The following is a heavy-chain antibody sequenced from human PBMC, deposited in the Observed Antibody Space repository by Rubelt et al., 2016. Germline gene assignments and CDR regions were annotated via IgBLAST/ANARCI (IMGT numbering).Heavy chain of an antibody. J-gene: IGHJ6*02. D-gene: IGHD2/OR15-2a*01. V-gene: IGHV3-7*04. Sequence: EVQLVESGGTLVKPGGSLRLSCAVSGFTFSTNWMNWVRQAPGKGLEWVADINVDGGERHCVDSVKGRFTISRDNAKNSLYLQMNSLRVEDTAVYYCAKDFEYLAFDVWGQGTTVTVSS. CDR3: AKDFEYLAFDV. CDR1: GFTFSTNW. CDR2: INVDGGER.